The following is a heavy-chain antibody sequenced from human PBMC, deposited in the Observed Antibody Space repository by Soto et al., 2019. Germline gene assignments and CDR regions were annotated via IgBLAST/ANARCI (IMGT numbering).Heavy chain of an antibody. D-gene: IGHD5-12*01. J-gene: IGHJ6*02. Sequence: GASVKVSCKASGGTFSSYAISWVRQAPGQGLEWMGGIIPIFGTANYAQKFQGRVTITADESTSTAYMELSSLRSEDTAVYYCARDLGRYSGYDFFYYGMDVWGQGTTVTVSS. V-gene: IGHV1-69*13. CDR1: GGTFSSYA. CDR3: ARDLGRYSGYDFFYYGMDV. CDR2: IIPIFGTA.